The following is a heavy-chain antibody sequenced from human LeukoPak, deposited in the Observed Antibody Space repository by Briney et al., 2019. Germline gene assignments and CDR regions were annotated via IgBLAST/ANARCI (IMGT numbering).Heavy chain of an antibody. CDR2: ISTDNGNT. CDR3: ARDCSGGSCYSLARYGMDV. V-gene: IGHV1-18*01. Sequence: GASVKVSCKASGYTFSSYGITWVRQAPGQGLEWMGWISTDNGNTNYAQKLQGRVTMTTDTSTTTAYMELRSLTSDDTAVYYCARDCSGGSCYSLARYGMDVWGKGTTVTVSS. CDR1: GYTFSSYG. J-gene: IGHJ6*04. D-gene: IGHD2-15*01.